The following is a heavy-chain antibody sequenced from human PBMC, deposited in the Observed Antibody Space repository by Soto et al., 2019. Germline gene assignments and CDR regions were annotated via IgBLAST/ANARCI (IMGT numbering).Heavy chain of an antibody. CDR3: AKSTWNYAACFGN. J-gene: IGHJ4*02. CDR1: GFTFSSSW. V-gene: IGHV3-7*01. Sequence: GGSLRLSCAASGFTFSSSWMSWVRQAPGKGLEWVANINQGGSEQHYVDSVKGRFTISRDNAKNSLYLQMNSLRADDTAVYYCAKSTWNYAACFGNWGQGTLVTVSS. D-gene: IGHD1-7*01. CDR2: INQGGSEQ.